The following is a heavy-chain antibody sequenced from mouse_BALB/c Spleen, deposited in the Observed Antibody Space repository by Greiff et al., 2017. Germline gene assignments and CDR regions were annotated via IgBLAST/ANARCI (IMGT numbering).Heavy chain of an antibody. V-gene: IGHV1-9*01. Sequence: VQVVESGAELMKPGASVKISCKATGYTFSSYWIEWVKQRPGHGLEWIGEILPGSGSTNYNEKFKGKATFTADTSSNTAYMQLSSLTSEDSAVYYCARDGNYEAMDYWGQGTSVTVSS. D-gene: IGHD2-1*01. CDR2: ILPGSGST. CDR3: ARDGNYEAMDY. J-gene: IGHJ4*01. CDR1: GYTFSSYW.